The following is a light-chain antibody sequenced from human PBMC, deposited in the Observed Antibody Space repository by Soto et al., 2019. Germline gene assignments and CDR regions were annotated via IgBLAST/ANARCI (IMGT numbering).Light chain of an antibody. CDR1: QSVDSSF. CDR2: GAS. CDR3: KQYVSSVT. V-gene: IGKV3-20*01. Sequence: EIVLTQSPGSLSLSPGERATLSCRASQSVDSSFFAWYQKKPGQAPRLLIYGASKRATGIPDRFSGSGCGRDFTVTISRLEPEDFAVYYWKQYVSSVTFGQGTKVEIK. J-gene: IGKJ1*01.